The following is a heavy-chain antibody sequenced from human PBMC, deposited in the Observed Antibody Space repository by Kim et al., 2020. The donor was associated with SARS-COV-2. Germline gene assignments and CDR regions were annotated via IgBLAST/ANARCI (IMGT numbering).Heavy chain of an antibody. CDR3: VMGLREISGY. CDR2: ISSSSSTI. V-gene: IGHV3-48*04. Sequence: GGSLRLSCAASGFTFSSYSMNWVRQAPGKGLEWVSYISSSSSTIYYADSVKGRFTISRDNAKNSLYLQMNSLRAEDTAVYYCVMGLREISGYWGQGTLVTVSS. CDR1: GFTFSSYS. D-gene: IGHD5-12*01. J-gene: IGHJ4*02.